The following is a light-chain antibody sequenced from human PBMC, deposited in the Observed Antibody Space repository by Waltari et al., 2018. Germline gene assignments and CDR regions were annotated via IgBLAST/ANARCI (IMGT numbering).Light chain of an antibody. Sequence: QSALIQPASVSGSPGQSIPISCTGPSSNIGSYHLVSWDQQYPGKAPKVMIYEVYKRPSGVSNRFSGSKSGNTASLTISGLQAEDETDYYCCSYAGSNSWVFGGGTKVTVL. CDR3: CSYAGSNSWV. J-gene: IGLJ3*02. CDR2: EVY. CDR1: SSNIGSYHL. V-gene: IGLV2-23*02.